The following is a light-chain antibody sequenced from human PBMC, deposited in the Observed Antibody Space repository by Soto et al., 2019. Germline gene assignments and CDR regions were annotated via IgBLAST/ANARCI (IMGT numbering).Light chain of an antibody. CDR1: QSVIRN. Sequence: EIVMTQSPTTLSVSPGERATLSCRASQSVIRNLAWYQQRPGQAPRLLVYAASTRAAGVPARFTGSGSGTEFTLTISSLQSEDFAVYYCQPFNDWPWTFGQGTNVEIK. J-gene: IGKJ1*01. CDR2: AAS. V-gene: IGKV3-15*01. CDR3: QPFNDWPWT.